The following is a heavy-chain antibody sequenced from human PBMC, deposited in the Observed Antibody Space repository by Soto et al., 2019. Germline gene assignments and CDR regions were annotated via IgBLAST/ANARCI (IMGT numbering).Heavy chain of an antibody. CDR2: IIPIFGTA. CDR1: GGTFSSYA. CDR3: ARSEVYSSGWYNWFDP. Sequence: SVKVSCKASGGTFSSYAISWVRQAPGQGLEWMGGIIPIFGTANYAQKFQGRVTVTADESTSTAYMELSSLRSEDTAVYYCARSEVYSSGWYNWFDPWGQGTLVTVSS. V-gene: IGHV1-69*13. J-gene: IGHJ5*02. D-gene: IGHD6-19*01.